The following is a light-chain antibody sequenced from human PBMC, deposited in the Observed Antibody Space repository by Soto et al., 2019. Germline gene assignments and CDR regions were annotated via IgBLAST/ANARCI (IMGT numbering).Light chain of an antibody. Sequence: QSALTQPASVSGSPGQSITISCTGTSSDVGGYNYVSWYQQHPGKAPKLMIYDVSNRPSGVSNRFSGSKSGNTASLTISGRQAEDEADYYCSSYTSSSTSYVFGPGTKGTAL. CDR2: DVS. J-gene: IGLJ1*01. V-gene: IGLV2-14*01. CDR3: SSYTSSSTSYV. CDR1: SSDVGGYNY.